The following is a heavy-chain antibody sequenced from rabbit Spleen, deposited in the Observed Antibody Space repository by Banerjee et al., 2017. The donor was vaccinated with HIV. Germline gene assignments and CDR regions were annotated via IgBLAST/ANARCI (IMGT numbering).Heavy chain of an antibody. CDR2: IDTNDGDT. J-gene: IGHJ2*01. Sequence: QEQLEESGGGLVKPGGTLTLTCKSSGIDFSSSYWICWVRQAPGKGLEWIACIDTNDGDTDYANWPKGRFTISKTSSTTVTLQMTSLTAADTATYFCARNYVNAFDPWGPGTLVTVS. CDR3: ARNYVNAFDP. D-gene: IGHD1-1*01. V-gene: IGHV1S45*01. CDR1: GIDFSSSYW.